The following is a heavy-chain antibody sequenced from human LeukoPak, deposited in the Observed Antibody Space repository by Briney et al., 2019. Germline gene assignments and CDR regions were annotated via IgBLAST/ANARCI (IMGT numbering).Heavy chain of an antibody. J-gene: IGHJ6*02. CDR3: ARNFYGPYYYYGMDV. V-gene: IGHV3-7*05. D-gene: IGHD2/OR15-2a*01. Sequence: GGSLRLSCAASGFTFNNYWMTWVRQVPGKGLEWVANIKQHGSEKYYVDSVKGRFTISRDNPRNSLYLQMNSLRAEDTAVYYCARNFYGPYYYYGMDVWGQGTAVTV. CDR2: IKQHGSEK. CDR1: GFTFNNYW.